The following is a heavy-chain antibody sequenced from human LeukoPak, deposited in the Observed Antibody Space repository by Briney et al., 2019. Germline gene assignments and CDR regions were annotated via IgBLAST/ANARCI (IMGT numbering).Heavy chain of an antibody. J-gene: IGHJ4*02. CDR1: GGSFSGYY. V-gene: IGHV4-34*01. Sequence: SETLSLTCAVYGGSFSGYYWSWIRQPPGKGLEWIWEINHSGSTNYNPSLKSRVTISVDTSKNQFSLKLSSVTAADTAVYYCARVGPYYDFWSGYYTRQIFDYWGQGTLVTVSS. CDR3: ARVGPYYDFWSGYYTRQIFDY. CDR2: INHSGST. D-gene: IGHD3-3*01.